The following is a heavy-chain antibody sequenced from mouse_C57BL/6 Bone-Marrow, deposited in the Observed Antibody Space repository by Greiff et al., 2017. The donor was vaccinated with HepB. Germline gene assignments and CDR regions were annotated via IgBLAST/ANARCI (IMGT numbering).Heavy chain of an antibody. J-gene: IGHJ3*01. CDR3: ARAVIYYDYVWFAY. CDR1: GFTFSSYA. D-gene: IGHD2-4*01. V-gene: IGHV5-4*03. CDR2: ISDGGSYT. Sequence: EVKVVESGGGLVKPGGSLKLSCAASGFTFSSYAMSWVRQTPEKRLEWVATISDGGSYTYYPDNVKGRFTISRDNAKNNLYLQMSHLKSEDTAMYYCARAVIYYDYVWFAYWGQGTLVTVSA.